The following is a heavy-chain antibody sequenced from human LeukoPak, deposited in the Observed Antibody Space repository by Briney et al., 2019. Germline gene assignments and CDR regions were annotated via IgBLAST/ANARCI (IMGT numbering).Heavy chain of an antibody. Sequence: ASVKVSCTASGYTFTSYAMTWVRQGPGQGLEWMGWINTNTGNPTYAQGFTGRFVFSLDTSVSTAYLQISSLKAEDTAVYYCARHPLYSSSWYRVFDYWGQGTLVTVSS. V-gene: IGHV7-4-1*02. J-gene: IGHJ4*02. CDR3: ARHPLYSSSWYRVFDY. D-gene: IGHD6-13*01. CDR1: GYTFTSYA. CDR2: INTNTGNP.